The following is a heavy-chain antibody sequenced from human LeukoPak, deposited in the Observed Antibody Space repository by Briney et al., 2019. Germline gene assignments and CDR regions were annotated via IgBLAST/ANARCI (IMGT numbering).Heavy chain of an antibody. CDR3: ARVGNSGSSGGDY. J-gene: IGHJ4*02. Sequence: GGSLRLSCAASGFTFSSYNMNWVRQAPGKGLEWVSCISSSGGAIYYADSVKGRFTISRDNAKNSLFLQMNSLRAEDTAVYYCARVGNSGSSGGDYWGQGTLVAVSS. CDR2: ISSSGGAI. D-gene: IGHD6-6*01. CDR1: GFTFSSYN. V-gene: IGHV3-48*01.